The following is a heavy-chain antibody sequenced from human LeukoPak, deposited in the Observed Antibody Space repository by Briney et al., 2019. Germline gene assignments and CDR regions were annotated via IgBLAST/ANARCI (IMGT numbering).Heavy chain of an antibody. CDR3: ARSTTVTTGAAFDI. CDR2: IYTSGST. J-gene: IGHJ3*02. Sequence: SETLSLTCTVSGGSISSGIYCWSWIRQPAGKGLEWIGRIYTSGSTNYNPSLKSRVSISVDTSKNQFSLKLSSVTAADTAVYYCARSTTVTTGAAFDIWGEGTKGTVSS. CDR1: GGSISSGIYC. V-gene: IGHV4-61*02. D-gene: IGHD4-17*01.